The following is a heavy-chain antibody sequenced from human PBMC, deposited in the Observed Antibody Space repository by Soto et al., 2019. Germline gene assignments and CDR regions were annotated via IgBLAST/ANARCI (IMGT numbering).Heavy chain of an antibody. CDR1: GGTFSSYA. CDR3: ARDRGCSSTSCYFPDAFDI. CDR2: IIPIFGTA. J-gene: IGHJ3*02. Sequence: KVSCKASGGTFSSYAISWVRQAPGQGLEWMGGIIPIFGTANYAQKFQGRVTIAADESTSTAYMELSSLRSEDTAVYYCARDRGCSSTSCYFPDAFDIWGQGTMVTVSS. V-gene: IGHV1-69*01. D-gene: IGHD2-2*01.